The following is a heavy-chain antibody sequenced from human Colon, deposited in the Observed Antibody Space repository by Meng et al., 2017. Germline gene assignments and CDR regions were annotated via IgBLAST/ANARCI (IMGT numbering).Heavy chain of an antibody. V-gene: IGHV4-61*03. Sequence: QRNLKDPGPGFVGLSETLSLTLTVSGASVSSESHYWSWIRQSPGKGLEWIGYIYYTGNTNYNPSLASRVSMSLDTSKNHFSLHLTSVTAADTAIYYCARVNGDFDEAWFDPWGQGTLVTVSS. CDR3: ARVNGDFDEAWFDP. CDR1: GASVSSESHY. CDR2: IYYTGNT. J-gene: IGHJ5*02. D-gene: IGHD4-17*01.